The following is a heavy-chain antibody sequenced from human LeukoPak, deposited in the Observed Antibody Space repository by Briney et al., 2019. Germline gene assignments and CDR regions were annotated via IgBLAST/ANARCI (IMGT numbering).Heavy chain of an antibody. Sequence: ASVKVSCKASGYTFTGYYMHWVRQAPGQGLEWMGWINPNSGGTNYAQKFQGRVTMTRDTSISTAYMELSRLRSDDTAVYYCARDPTCSSTSCYTGWGQGTLVTVSS. CDR1: GYTFTGYY. CDR3: ARDPTCSSTSCYTG. CDR2: INPNSGGT. J-gene: IGHJ4*02. D-gene: IGHD2-2*02. V-gene: IGHV1-2*02.